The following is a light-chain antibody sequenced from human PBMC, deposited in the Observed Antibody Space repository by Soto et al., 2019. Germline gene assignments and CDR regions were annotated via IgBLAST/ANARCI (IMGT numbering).Light chain of an antibody. V-gene: IGKV1-33*01. Sequence: DIQMTQSPSSLSASVGDRVTITCQASQDISNNLNWYQQKPGKAPKLLIYDASNSETGVPSRFSGSGSGTDFTFTISSLQPGDIATYYCQQYDNLPFTFGPGTKVDIK. CDR3: QQYDNLPFT. CDR2: DAS. CDR1: QDISNN. J-gene: IGKJ3*01.